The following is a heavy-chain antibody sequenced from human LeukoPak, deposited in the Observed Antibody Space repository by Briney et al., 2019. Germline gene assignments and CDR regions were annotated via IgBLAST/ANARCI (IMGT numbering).Heavy chain of an antibody. D-gene: IGHD2-2*01. V-gene: IGHV4-4*02. J-gene: IGHJ4*02. CDR3: ARVSGYCSSTSCRTLDY. Sequence: SETLSLTCAVSGGSISSSNWWSWVRQPPGKGLEWIGEIYHSGSTNYNPSLKSQVTISVDKSKNQFSLKLSSVTAADTAVYYCARVSGYCSSTSCRTLDYWGQGTLVTVSS. CDR1: GGSISSSNW. CDR2: IYHSGST.